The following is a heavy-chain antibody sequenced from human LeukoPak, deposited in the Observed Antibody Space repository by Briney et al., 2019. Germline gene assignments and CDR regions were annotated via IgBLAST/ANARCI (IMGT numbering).Heavy chain of an antibody. CDR3: ARTPSSHARYNWNPYYYYMDV. J-gene: IGHJ6*03. CDR1: GGTFSSYA. Sequence: GSSVKVSCKASGGTFSSYAISWVRQAPGQGLEWMGGIIPIFGTANYAQKFQGRVTITTDESTSTAYMELSSLRSEDTAVYYCARTPSSHARYNWNPYYYYMDVWGKGTTVTVSS. CDR2: IIPIFGTA. V-gene: IGHV1-69*05. D-gene: IGHD1-20*01.